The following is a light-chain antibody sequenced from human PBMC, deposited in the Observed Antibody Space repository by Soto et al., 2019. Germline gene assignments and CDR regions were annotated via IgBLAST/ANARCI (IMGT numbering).Light chain of an antibody. J-gene: IGKJ5*01. V-gene: IGKV3-20*01. CDR2: GAS. CDR3: QQYATSAIT. CDR1: QSVADN. Sequence: VMTQSPATLSLSPGERVTLSCRSSQSVADNLAWFQQKPGQTPRLLMSGASTRAAGIPDRFSGDGSGTDFTLTIDRLEPEDFAIYYCQQYATSAITFGQGTRLEIK.